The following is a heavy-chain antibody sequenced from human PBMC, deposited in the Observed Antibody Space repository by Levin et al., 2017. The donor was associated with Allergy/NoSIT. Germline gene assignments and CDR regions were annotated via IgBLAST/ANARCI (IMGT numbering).Heavy chain of an antibody. CDR3: ARDGRLWFGEFTDY. J-gene: IGHJ4*02. Sequence: SCAASGFTFSRYGMHWVRQTPDKGLEWVAAILHDGSNQYYSDSVKGRFTISRDKSKNTLYLQMNTLRAEDTALYYCARDGRLWFGEFTDYWGQGTLVTVSS. CDR2: ILHDGSNQ. D-gene: IGHD3-10*01. V-gene: IGHV3-30*03. CDR1: GFTFSRYG.